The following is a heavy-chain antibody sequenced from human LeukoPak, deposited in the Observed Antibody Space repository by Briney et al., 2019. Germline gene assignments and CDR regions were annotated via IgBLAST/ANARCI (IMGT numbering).Heavy chain of an antibody. V-gene: IGHV1-2*02. CDR2: INPNSGGT. CDR1: GYTFTGYY. J-gene: IGHJ5*02. D-gene: IGHD3-10*01. Sequence: ASVKVSCKASGYTFTGYYMHWVRQAPGQGLEWMGWINPNSGGTNYAQKFQGRVTMTRDTSISTAYMELSRLRSDDTAVYYCARDRPSLLRFGTPRFDPWGQGTLVTVSS. CDR3: ARDRPSLLRFGTPRFDP.